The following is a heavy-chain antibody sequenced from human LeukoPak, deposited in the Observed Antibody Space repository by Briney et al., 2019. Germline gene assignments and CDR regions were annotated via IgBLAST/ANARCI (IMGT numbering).Heavy chain of an antibody. CDR2: ISSSSSYI. CDR1: GFTFSSYS. J-gene: IGHJ4*02. V-gene: IGHV3-21*01. Sequence: PGGSLRLSCAASGFTFSSYSMNWVRQAPGKGLEWVSSISSSSSYIYYADSVKGRFTISRDNAKNSLYLQMNSLRAEDTAVYYCARATRRDYDDVGYWGQGTLVTVSS. D-gene: IGHD4-17*01. CDR3: ARATRRDYDDVGY.